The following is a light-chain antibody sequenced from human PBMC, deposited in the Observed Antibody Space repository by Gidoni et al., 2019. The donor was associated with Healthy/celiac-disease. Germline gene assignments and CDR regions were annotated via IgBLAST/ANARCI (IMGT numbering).Light chain of an antibody. CDR3: QQYNSYSSYT. CDR1: HGISSW. CDR2: DAS. Sequence: IQMTQSPSTLSASVGDRVTITCRASHGISSWLVWYQQQPGKAPKLLIYDASSLESGVPSMFSGRGSGTDFPLTISSLQPDDFATYYCQQYNSYSSYTFXXXTKLEIK. J-gene: IGKJ2*01. V-gene: IGKV1-5*01.